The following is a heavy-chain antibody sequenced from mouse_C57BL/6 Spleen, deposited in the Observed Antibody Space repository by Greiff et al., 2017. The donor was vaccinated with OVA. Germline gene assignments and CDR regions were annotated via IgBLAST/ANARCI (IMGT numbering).Heavy chain of an antibody. CDR1: GFTFSDYG. Sequence: DVMLVESGGGLVKPGGSLKLSCAASGFTFSDYGMHWVRQAPEKGLEWVAYISSGSSTIYYADTVKGRFTISRDNAKNTLFLQMTSLRSEDTSMYYCAMNWVDYWGQGTTLTVSS. V-gene: IGHV5-17*01. CDR3: AMNWVDY. J-gene: IGHJ2*01. D-gene: IGHD4-1*01. CDR2: ISSGSSTI.